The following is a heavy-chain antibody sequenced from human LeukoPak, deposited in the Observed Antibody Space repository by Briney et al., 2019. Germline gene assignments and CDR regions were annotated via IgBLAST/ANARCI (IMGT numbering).Heavy chain of an antibody. CDR1: GGSFSGYY. CDR3: ASSGAGNWFDP. CDR2: INHSGST. Sequence: SSETLSLTCAVYGGSFSGYYWSWIRQPPGKGLEWIGEINHSGSTNYNPSLKSRVTISVDTSKNQFSLKLSSVTAADTAVYYCASSGAGNWFDPWGQGTLVTVSS. J-gene: IGHJ5*02. V-gene: IGHV4-34*01. D-gene: IGHD3-10*01.